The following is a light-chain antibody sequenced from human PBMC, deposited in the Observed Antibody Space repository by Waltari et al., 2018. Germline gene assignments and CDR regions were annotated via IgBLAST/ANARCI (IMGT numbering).Light chain of an antibody. Sequence: DIQMTQSPSSLSASVGDRVTITCQASQDISNYLNWYQQKPGKAPKLLIYDASNLETGVPSRFSGSGSGTDFTFTISSLQPEDIATYYCQQYDNLGFTCGPGTKVDIK. CDR2: DAS. V-gene: IGKV1-33*01. CDR3: QQYDNLGFT. J-gene: IGKJ3*01. CDR1: QDISNY.